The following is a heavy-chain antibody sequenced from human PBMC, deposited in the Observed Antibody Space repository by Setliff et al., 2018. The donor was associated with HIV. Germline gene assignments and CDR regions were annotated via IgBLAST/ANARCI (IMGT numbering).Heavy chain of an antibody. V-gene: IGHV4-39*07. D-gene: IGHD4-4*01. CDR3: ARGKHDFSNYGSSDYFYYMDV. CDR1: GGAITNSRHY. J-gene: IGHJ6*03. CDR2: ISDSATT. Sequence: SETLSLTCAVPGGAITNSRHYWVWIRQSPGKGLEWIGTRISDSATTSVNPSLKSRVTISLDTSKKQFSLKVISVTAADTAIYYCARGKHDFSNYGSSDYFYYMDVWGKGTTVTAP.